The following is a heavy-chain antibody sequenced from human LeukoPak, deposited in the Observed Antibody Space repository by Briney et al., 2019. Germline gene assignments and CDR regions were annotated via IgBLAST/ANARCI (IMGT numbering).Heavy chain of an antibody. J-gene: IGHJ2*01. D-gene: IGHD2-8*01. CDR1: GGSISSYY. V-gene: IGHV4-59*08. CDR2: IYYSGST. Sequence: PSETLSLTCTVSGGSISSYYWSWIRQPPGKGLEWIGYIYYSGSTNYNPSLKSRVTISVDTSKNRFSLKLSSVTAADTAVYYCASQLGYCTNGVCLYWYFDLWGRGTLVTVSS. CDR3: ASQLGYCTNGVCLYWYFDL.